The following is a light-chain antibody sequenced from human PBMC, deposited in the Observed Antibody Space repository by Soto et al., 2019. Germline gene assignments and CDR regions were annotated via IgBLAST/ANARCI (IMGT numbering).Light chain of an antibody. CDR2: DVT. V-gene: IGLV2-8*01. Sequence: QSALTQPPSASGSPGQSVTISCTGTSSDVGTHGYVSWYQQHAGKAPKLIIYDVTKRPSGVPDRFSGSKSANTASLTVSGLQAEDEADYYCMCYAGGNNWVFGGGTKLTVL. CDR1: SSDVGTHGY. CDR3: MCYAGGNNWV. J-gene: IGLJ3*02.